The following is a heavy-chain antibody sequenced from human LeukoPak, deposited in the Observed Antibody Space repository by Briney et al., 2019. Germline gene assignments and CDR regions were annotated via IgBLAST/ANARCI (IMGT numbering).Heavy chain of an antibody. CDR1: GFPFSSYW. D-gene: IGHD5-24*01. CDR3: TRVGYIDEGIDY. J-gene: IGHJ4*02. V-gene: IGHV3-7*04. CDR2: IKQGGSKK. Sequence: GGPLRLSCVASGFPFSSYWMTWVRQAPGKGLEWVANIKQGGSKKSYVDSVKGRFTISRDNAKNSLYLQMNSLRAEDTAIYYCTRVGYIDEGIDYWGQGTLVTVSS.